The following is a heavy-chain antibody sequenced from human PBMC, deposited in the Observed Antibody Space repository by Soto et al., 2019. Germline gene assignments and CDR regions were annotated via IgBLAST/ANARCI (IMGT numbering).Heavy chain of an antibody. J-gene: IGHJ4*02. CDR3: ARLQRPGTFDY. D-gene: IGHD1-1*01. Sequence: PSETLSLTCTVSGGSISSYYWSWIRQPPGKGLEWMGTIYNNGDTYYNSSLKGQITMFVDTSKNVFSLRLTSVTALDTAVYYCARLQRPGTFDYWGLGTLVTVSS. CDR1: GGSISSYY. V-gene: IGHV4-59*04. CDR2: IYNNGDT.